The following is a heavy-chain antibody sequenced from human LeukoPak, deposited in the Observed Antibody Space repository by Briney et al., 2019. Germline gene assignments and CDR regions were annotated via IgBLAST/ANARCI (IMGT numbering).Heavy chain of an antibody. D-gene: IGHD3-3*01. CDR2: IHCKSGST. J-gene: IGHJ4*02. V-gene: IGHV1-2*06. Sequence: ASVKVSCKASGYNFRDYYMHWVRQAPGEGLEWIGRIHCKSGSTNNKPKFLGRVTMTRDTSIDTAYMDLSRLTSDDTAVYYCARDGIALPTIFSGRYWGQGSLVTVSS. CDR1: GYNFRDYY. CDR3: ARDGIALPTIFSGRY.